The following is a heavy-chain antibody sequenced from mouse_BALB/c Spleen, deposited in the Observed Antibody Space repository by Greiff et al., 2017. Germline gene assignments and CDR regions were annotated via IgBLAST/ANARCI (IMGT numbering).Heavy chain of an antibody. Sequence: EVMLVESGGGLVQPGGSRKLSCAASGFTFSSFGMHWVRQAPEKGLEWVAYISSGSSTIYYADTVKGRFTISRDNPKNTLFLQMTSLRSEDTAMYYCARSRADSSGPEAYWGQGTLVTVSA. CDR1: GFTFSSFG. CDR3: ARSRADSSGPEAY. V-gene: IGHV5-17*02. J-gene: IGHJ3*01. D-gene: IGHD3-2*01. CDR2: ISSGSSTI.